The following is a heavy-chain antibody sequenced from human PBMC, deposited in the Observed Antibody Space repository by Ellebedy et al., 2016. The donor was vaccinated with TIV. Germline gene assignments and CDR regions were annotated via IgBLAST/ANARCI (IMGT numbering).Heavy chain of an antibody. D-gene: IGHD1-26*01. V-gene: IGHV3-33*06. CDR3: AKWRGGEALVGATS. CDR1: GFTFSTYA. Sequence: GESLKISXAASGFTFSTYAMYWVRQAPRKGLEWVAVIWYDGSNKYYADSVKGRFTISRDNSKNTLYLQMNSLRAEDTGMYYCAKWRGGEALVGATSWGQGTLVTVSS. J-gene: IGHJ4*02. CDR2: IWYDGSNK.